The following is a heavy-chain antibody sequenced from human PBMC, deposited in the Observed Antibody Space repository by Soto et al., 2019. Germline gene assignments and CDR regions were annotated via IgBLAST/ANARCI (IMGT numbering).Heavy chain of an antibody. V-gene: IGHV3-30*04. CDR1: GFIFNDYA. J-gene: IGHJ6*02. D-gene: IGHD3-10*01. CDR3: ARESITLGRDFYYYYCLDV. CDR2: ISIDGSTK. Sequence: QVQLVESGGGVVQPGRSLRLSCEASGFIFNDYALHWVRQAPGKGLDWVALISIDGSTKFFADSVKGRFTISRDNSKNTLSLQMNSLRGDDAAVYYCARESITLGRDFYYYYCLDVWGQGTTVTVSS.